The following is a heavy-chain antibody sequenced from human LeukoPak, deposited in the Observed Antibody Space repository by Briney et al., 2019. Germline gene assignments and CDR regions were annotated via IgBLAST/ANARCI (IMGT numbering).Heavy chain of an antibody. CDR2: IRSKANSYAT. D-gene: IGHD4-23*01. J-gene: IGHJ4*02. CDR3: TSREGRAGHGGYYSDY. CDR1: GFTFSGSA. Sequence: PGGSLRLSCAASGFTFSGSAMHWVRQASGKGLEWVGRIRSKANSYATAYAASVKGRFTISRDDSKNTAYLQMNSLKTEDTAVYYCTSREGRAGHGGYYSDYWGQGTLVTVSS. V-gene: IGHV3-73*01.